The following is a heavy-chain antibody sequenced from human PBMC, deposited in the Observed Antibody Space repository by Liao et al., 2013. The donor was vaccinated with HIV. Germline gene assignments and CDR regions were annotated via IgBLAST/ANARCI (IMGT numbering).Heavy chain of an antibody. Sequence: QLRLQESGPGLVKPSETLSLNCTVSGGSISTSGFYWGWIRQSPGKGLEWVGNFYYGGNNDYNPSLKSRLVISADTSKNQFSLRLTSVTAADTAVYYCARVMKTCSGFDCHHGGINYWGEGTLVTVSS. CDR3: ARVMKTCSGFDCHHGGINY. V-gene: IGHV4-39*07. J-gene: IGHJ4*02. D-gene: IGHD2-15*01. CDR2: FYYGGNN. CDR1: GGSISTSGFY.